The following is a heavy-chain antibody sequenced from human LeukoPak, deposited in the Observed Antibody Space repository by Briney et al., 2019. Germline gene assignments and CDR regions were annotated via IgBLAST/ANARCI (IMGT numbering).Heavy chain of an antibody. D-gene: IGHD1-26*01. V-gene: IGHV3-48*01. J-gene: IGHJ4*02. CDR3: AKGDRSGSYSYFDY. Sequence: PGGSLRLSCAASGFTFSSYSMNWVRQAPGKGLEWVSYISSSSSTIYYADSVKGRFTISRDNSKNTLYLQMNSLRAEDTAVYYCAKGDRSGSYSYFDYWGQGTLVTVSS. CDR1: GFTFSSYS. CDR2: ISSSSSTI.